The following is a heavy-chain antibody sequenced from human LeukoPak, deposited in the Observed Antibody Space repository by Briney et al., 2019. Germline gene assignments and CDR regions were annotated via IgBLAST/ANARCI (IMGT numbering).Heavy chain of an antibody. CDR2: INPNSGGT. J-gene: IGHJ4*02. V-gene: IGHV1-2*02. CDR3: ARSPVVVPADLDY. Sequence: GASVKVSCKASGYTFTGYYMHWVRQAPGQGLEWMGWINPNSGGTNYAQKFQGRVTMTRDTPISTAYMELSRLRSDDTAVYYCARSPVVVPADLDYWGQGTPVTVSS. CDR1: GYTFTGYY. D-gene: IGHD2-2*01.